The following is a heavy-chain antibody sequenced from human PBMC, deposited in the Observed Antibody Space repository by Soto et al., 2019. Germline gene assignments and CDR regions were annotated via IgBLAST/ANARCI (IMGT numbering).Heavy chain of an antibody. J-gene: IGHJ3*02. Sequence: ELQLVESGGGLVQPGGPLNLPVVAFEFAPNIYNINWFRQTTGKVLGWAEGFATLRDAYNADSVQGRFAFSRENAKRSLHLQMHDLRVWDRAIYYCARALRHGAGSSRTGPSECFGIWSDGTMVTVSS. V-gene: IGHV3-13*01. D-gene: IGHD3-10*01. CDR1: EFAPNIYN. CDR2: FATLRDA. CDR3: ARALRHGAGSSRTGPSECFGI.